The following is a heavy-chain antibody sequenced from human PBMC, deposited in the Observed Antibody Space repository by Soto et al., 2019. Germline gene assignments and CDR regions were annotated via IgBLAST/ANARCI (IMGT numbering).Heavy chain of an antibody. Sequence: SETLSLTCTVSGGSISSSSYYWGWIRQPPGKGLEWIGSIYYSGSTYYNPSLKSRVTISVDTTKNQFSLKLSSVTAADTAVYYCARQWWELLGWFDPWGQGTLVTVSS. J-gene: IGHJ5*02. CDR2: IYYSGST. CDR3: ARQWWELLGWFDP. V-gene: IGHV4-39*01. CDR1: GGSISSSSYY. D-gene: IGHD1-26*01.